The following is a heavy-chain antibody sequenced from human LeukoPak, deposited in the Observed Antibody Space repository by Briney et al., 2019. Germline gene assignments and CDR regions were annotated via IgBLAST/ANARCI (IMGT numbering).Heavy chain of an antibody. J-gene: IGHJ4*02. CDR2: IKSKTDGGTT. Sequence: GGSPRLSCAASGFTFTNAWMSWVRQAPGKGLEWVGRIKSKTDGGTTDYAAPVKGRFTISRDDSKNTLYLQMNSLKTGDTAVYYCTTAGYTYGYDYWGQGTLVTVSS. V-gene: IGHV3-15*01. CDR3: TTAGYTYGYDY. D-gene: IGHD5-18*01. CDR1: GFTFTNAW.